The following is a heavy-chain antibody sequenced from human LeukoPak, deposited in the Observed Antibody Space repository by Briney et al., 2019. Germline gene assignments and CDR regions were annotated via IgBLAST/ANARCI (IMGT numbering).Heavy chain of an antibody. D-gene: IGHD3-9*01. V-gene: IGHV3-30*02. CDR3: AKASGYDILTPRFDY. CDR1: GFTFSSYG. Sequence: GGSLRLSCAASGFTFSSYGMHWVRQAPGKGLEWVAFIRYDGSNKYYADSVKGRFTISGDNAKNTLYLQMNSLRAEDTALYYCAKASGYDILTPRFDYWGQGTLVTVSS. J-gene: IGHJ4*02. CDR2: IRYDGSNK.